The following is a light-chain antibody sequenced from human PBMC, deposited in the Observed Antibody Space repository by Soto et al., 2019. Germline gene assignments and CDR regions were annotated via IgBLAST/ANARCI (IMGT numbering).Light chain of an antibody. CDR1: QNIGSN. V-gene: IGKV3-15*01. Sequence: EIVMTQSPATLSVSPGERATLSCRASQNIGSNLVWYQQIPGQAPRLLIYGASTRATGIPARVSGSGSGTEFTLSISSLQSEDIAVYYCQQYDNWPPWTFGQGTKV. CDR2: GAS. J-gene: IGKJ1*01. CDR3: QQYDNWPPWT.